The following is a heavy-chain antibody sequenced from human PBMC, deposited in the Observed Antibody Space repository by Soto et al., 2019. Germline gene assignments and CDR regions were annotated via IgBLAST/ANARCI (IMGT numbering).Heavy chain of an antibody. Sequence: EVQLVESGGGLVQPGGSLRLSCAASGFTFSSYWMHWVRQAPGKGLVWVSRINSDGSSTSYADSVKGRFTISRDNAXKXLXRQMNSLRAEDTAVYYCARSVVVVAATISYYYGMDVWGQGTTVTVSS. CDR3: ARSVVVVAATISYYYGMDV. CDR2: INSDGSST. V-gene: IGHV3-74*01. J-gene: IGHJ6*02. D-gene: IGHD2-15*01. CDR1: GFTFSSYW.